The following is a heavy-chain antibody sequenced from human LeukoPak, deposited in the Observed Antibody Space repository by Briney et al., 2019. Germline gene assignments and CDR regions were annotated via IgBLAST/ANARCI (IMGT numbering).Heavy chain of an antibody. Sequence: GGPLRLSCAASGFTVSSNYMSWVRQAPGKGLEGVANIKQDGSEKYYVDSVKGRFTISRDNAKNSLYLQMNSLRAEDTAVYYCARGDIVVVPGVPHDYWGQGTLVTVSS. CDR1: GFTVSSNY. V-gene: IGHV3-7*01. J-gene: IGHJ4*02. CDR2: IKQDGSEK. D-gene: IGHD2-2*01. CDR3: ARGDIVVVPGVPHDY.